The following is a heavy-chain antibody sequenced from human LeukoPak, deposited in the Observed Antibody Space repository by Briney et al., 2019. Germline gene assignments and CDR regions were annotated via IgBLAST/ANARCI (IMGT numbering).Heavy chain of an antibody. CDR3: VRTGLASAGVGEY. D-gene: IGHD6-13*01. Sequence: PGGSLRLSCAASGFTFSDYYMGWLRQAPGKGLEWVSYISSGSNYRNYADSVKGRFTISRDNAKNSLYQQMNTLRDEDTAVYYCVRTGLASAGVGEYWGQGALVTVSS. J-gene: IGHJ4*02. CDR2: ISSGSNYR. CDR1: GFTFSDYY. V-gene: IGHV3-11*06.